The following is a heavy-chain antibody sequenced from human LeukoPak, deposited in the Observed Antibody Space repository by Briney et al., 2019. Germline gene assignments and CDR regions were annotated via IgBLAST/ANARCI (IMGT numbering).Heavy chain of an antibody. Sequence: PSETLSLTCTVSGGSISSYYWSWIRQPPGKGLEWIGYIYYSGSTNYNPSLKSRVTISVDTSKNQFSLKLCSVTAADTAVYYCARVHYDILTGYYNGFDYWGQGTLVTVSS. D-gene: IGHD3-9*01. V-gene: IGHV4-59*01. CDR3: ARVHYDILTGYYNGFDY. J-gene: IGHJ4*02. CDR2: IYYSGST. CDR1: GGSISSYY.